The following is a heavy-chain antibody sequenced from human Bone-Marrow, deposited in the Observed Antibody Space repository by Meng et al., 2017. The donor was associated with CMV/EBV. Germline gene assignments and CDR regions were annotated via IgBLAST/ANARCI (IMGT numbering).Heavy chain of an antibody. CDR2: IIPIFGTA. J-gene: IGHJ4*02. CDR3: ASPVYYYDSSGYPLAY. Sequence: GGTFSSYAISWGRQAPGQGLEWMGGIIPIFGTANYAQKFQGRVTITADESTSTAYMELSSLRSEDTAVYYCASPVYYYDSSGYPLAYWGQGTLVTVSS. V-gene: IGHV1-69*01. D-gene: IGHD3-22*01. CDR1: GGTFSSYA.